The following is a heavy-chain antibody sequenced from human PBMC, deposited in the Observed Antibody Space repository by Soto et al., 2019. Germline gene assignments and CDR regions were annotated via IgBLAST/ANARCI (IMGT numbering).Heavy chain of an antibody. J-gene: IGHJ4*02. Sequence: PGGSLRLSCAASGFTVSTNYMSWVRQAPGKGLEWVSVIYSGGSTYYADSVKGRFTISRDNSKNTLYLQMNSLTAEDTAVYYCARDYPLSEYRFSGSYYYNYWGQGTLVTVSS. CDR2: IYSGGST. CDR1: GFTVSTNY. D-gene: IGHD1-26*01. V-gene: IGHV3-53*01. CDR3: ARDYPLSEYRFSGSYYYNY.